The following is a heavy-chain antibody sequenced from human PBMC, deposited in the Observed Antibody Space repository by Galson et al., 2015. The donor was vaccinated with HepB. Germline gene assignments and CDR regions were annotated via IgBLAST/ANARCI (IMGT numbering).Heavy chain of an antibody. Sequence: SLRLSCAGSGFTFSRYNMNWVRQAPGKGLEWVSSISSSSSYIYYADSVKGRFTVSRDNAKNSLFLQMDGLRAEDTAIYYCARDLRYSSTWYAIQHWGQGTLVTVSS. CDR1: GFTFSRYN. V-gene: IGHV3-21*01. CDR3: ARDLRYSSTWYAIQH. CDR2: ISSSSSYI. J-gene: IGHJ1*01. D-gene: IGHD6-13*01.